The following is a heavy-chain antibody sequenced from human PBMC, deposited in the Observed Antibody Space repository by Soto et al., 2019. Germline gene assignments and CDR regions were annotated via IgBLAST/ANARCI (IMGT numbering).Heavy chain of an antibody. D-gene: IGHD2-15*01. CDR2: IKTDGSEE. J-gene: IGHJ4*02. V-gene: IGHV3-7*03. Sequence: PGGSLRLSCITSGLTFRTYLMSWVRQAPGKGLEWVANIKTDGSEEYYADSVKGRFTISRDNSKNTLYLQMNSLRAEDTAAYYCAKDWVAKQPGGADYWGQGTLVTVSS. CDR3: AKDWVAKQPGGADY. CDR1: GLTFRTYL.